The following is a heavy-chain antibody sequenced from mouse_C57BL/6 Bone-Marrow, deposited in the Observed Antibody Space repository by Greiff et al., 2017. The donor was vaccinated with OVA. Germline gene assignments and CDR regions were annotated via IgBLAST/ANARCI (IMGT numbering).Heavy chain of an antibody. CDR1: GYTFTDYE. CDR3: TRGYSNYYAMDY. V-gene: IGHV1-15*01. J-gene: IGHJ4*01. D-gene: IGHD2-5*01. CDR2: IDPETGGT. Sequence: VQLQQSGAELVRPGASVTLSCKASGYTFTDYEMHWVKQTPVHGLEWIGAIDPETGGTAYNQKFKGKAILTAANSSSTAYIELRSLTSEDSAVYYCTRGYSNYYAMDYGGQGTSVTVSS.